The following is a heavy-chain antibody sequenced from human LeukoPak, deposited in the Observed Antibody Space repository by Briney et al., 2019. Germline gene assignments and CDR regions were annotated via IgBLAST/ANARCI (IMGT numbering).Heavy chain of an antibody. J-gene: IGHJ4*02. Sequence: PSETLSLTCTVSGGSISSYYWSWIRQPPGKGLEWIGYIHYSGSTKYNPSLKSRVTILVDTSKNQFSLKLNSVTAADTAVYYCARYDGSPANYLDYWGQGNVVTVSS. CDR3: ARYDGSPANYLDY. D-gene: IGHD1-26*01. CDR2: IHYSGST. V-gene: IGHV4-59*08. CDR1: GGSISSYY.